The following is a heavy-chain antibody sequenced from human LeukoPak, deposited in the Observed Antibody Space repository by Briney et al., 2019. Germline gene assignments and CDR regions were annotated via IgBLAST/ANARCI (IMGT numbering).Heavy chain of an antibody. CDR2: ISGSGGST. CDR3: AKEGDEYSSSSYLDY. Sequence: GGYLRLSGVGSGFTFSSYAMGWVRQAPRKGLEWVSAISGSGGSTYYADSVKGRFTISRDNSKNTLYLQMNSLRAEDTAVYYCAKEGDEYSSSSYLDYWGQGTLVTVSS. J-gene: IGHJ4*02. CDR1: GFTFSSYA. V-gene: IGHV3-23*01. D-gene: IGHD6-6*01.